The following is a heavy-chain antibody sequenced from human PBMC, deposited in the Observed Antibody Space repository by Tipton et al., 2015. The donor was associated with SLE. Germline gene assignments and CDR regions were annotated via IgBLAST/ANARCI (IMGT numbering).Heavy chain of an antibody. V-gene: IGHV4-30-4*01. J-gene: IGHJ6*03. CDR1: GGSISGGDYY. CDR2: IFNSGST. CDR3: ARGPYNWNPFYYYYMDV. D-gene: IGHD1-20*01. Sequence: TLSLTCTVSGGSISGGDYYWSWIRQPPGKGLEWIGHIFNSGSTHYNPSLKSRVTISVETSKSQFSLKVTSVTAADTAVYYCARGPYNWNPFYYYYMDVWGKGTTVTVSS.